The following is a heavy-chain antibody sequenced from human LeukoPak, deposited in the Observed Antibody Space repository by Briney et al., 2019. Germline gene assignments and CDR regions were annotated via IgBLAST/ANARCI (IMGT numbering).Heavy chain of an antibody. D-gene: IGHD2-15*01. CDR1: GYTFTNYY. Sequence: ASVTVSCKTSGYTFTNYYVHWVRQAAGQGLEWMGYIVPDSGGADYDQKFQGRVIMTSDKYIRTVYMELSSLRSDDAAVYYCSTEDKYCSGANCGKYWGQGTLVTVSS. V-gene: IGHV1-2*02. J-gene: IGHJ4*02. CDR3: STEDKYCSGANCGKY. CDR2: IVPDSGGA.